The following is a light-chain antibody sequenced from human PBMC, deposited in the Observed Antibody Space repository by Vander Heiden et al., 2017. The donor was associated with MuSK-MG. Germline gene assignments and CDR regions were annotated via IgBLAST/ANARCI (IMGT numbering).Light chain of an antibody. CDR1: QSVRSNS. J-gene: IGKJ2*01. Sequence: EIVLTHSPGTLSLSPGERATLSCSATQSVRSNSLAWYQQKPGQAPRLLIHATSSRATGIPDRFSGSGSGTDFTLIISGLEPEDSAVYYCQQYDGPPYTFGQGTKLEIK. V-gene: IGKV3-20*01. CDR3: QQYDGPPYT. CDR2: ATS.